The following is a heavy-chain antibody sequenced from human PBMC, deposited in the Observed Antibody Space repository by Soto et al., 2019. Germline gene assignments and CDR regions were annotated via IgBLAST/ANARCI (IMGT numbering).Heavy chain of an antibody. Sequence: QVQLQESGPGLVKPLETLSLTCTVSGGSITSYRWSWIRRSAGKGLEWIGRINTSGNTHYNPSLKSRVTVSIDTSRNQFFLTVNSVTAADSAVYYCARESGDNWDYEAYWGQGTPVTVSS. CDR2: INTSGNT. J-gene: IGHJ4*02. V-gene: IGHV4-4*07. CDR1: GGSITSYR. CDR3: ARESGDNWDYEAY. D-gene: IGHD1-7*01.